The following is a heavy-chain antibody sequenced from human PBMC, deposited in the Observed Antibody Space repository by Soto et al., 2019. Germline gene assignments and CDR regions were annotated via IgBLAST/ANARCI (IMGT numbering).Heavy chain of an antibody. Sequence: GASVKVSFKASGGTFSSYAISWLRQAPGQGLEWMGGIIPIFGTANYAQKFQGRVTITADESTSTAYMELSSLRSEDTAVYYCARAHSSSSAASLGYWGQGTLVTVSS. J-gene: IGHJ4*02. CDR1: GGTFSSYA. CDR3: ARAHSSSSAASLGY. V-gene: IGHV1-69*13. CDR2: IIPIFGTA. D-gene: IGHD6-6*01.